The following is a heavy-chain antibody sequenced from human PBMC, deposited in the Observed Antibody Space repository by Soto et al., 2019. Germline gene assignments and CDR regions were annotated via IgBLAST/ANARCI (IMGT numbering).Heavy chain of an antibody. CDR1: GFTFSSYG. Sequence: QVQLVESGGGVVQPGRSLRLSCAASGFTFSSYGMHWVRQAPGKGLEWVAVISYDGSNKYYADSVKGRFTISRDNSKNTLYLQLNSLRAEDTAVYYCAKDRMATTGGGALDIWGQGTMVTVSS. D-gene: IGHD5-12*01. V-gene: IGHV3-30*18. CDR3: AKDRMATTGGGALDI. J-gene: IGHJ3*02. CDR2: ISYDGSNK.